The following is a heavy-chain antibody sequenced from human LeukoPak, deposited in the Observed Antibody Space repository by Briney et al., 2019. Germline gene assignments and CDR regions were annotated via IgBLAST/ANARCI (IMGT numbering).Heavy chain of an antibody. D-gene: IGHD5-12*01. CDR1: GFTFSSYS. J-gene: IGHJ6*03. CDR3: AREVLEWLRNPNYYYYYMDV. V-gene: IGHV3-21*04. Sequence: PGGSLRLSCAASGFTFSSYSMNWVRQAPGKGLEWVSSISSSSSYIYYADSVKGRFTISRDNAKNSLYLQMNSLRAEDTAVYYCAREVLEWLRNPNYYYYYMDVWGKGTTVTVSS. CDR2: ISSSSSYI.